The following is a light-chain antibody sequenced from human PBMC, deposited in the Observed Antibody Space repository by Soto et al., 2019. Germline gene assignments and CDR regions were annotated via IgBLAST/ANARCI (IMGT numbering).Light chain of an antibody. V-gene: IGLV2-23*01. CDR3: YSYAGENLYV. Sequence: CSRTRAASGSAVAGGGSSLPCPGTNRYVGSYNLVSWFQQHPGKVPKLLIYEGTKRPSGLSDRFSGSKSGNTASLTISGLQAEDEADYYCYSYAGENLYVFGTGTKVTVL. J-gene: IGLJ1*01. CDR2: EGT. CDR1: NRYVGSYNL.